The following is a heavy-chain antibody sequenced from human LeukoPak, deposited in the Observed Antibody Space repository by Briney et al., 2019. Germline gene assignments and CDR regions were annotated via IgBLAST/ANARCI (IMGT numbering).Heavy chain of an antibody. Sequence: PGGSLRLSCAASGFIFSNFAMHWVRQAPGKGLEWAALISYDGSHTYYADSMKGRFTISRDNSRNVLYLQMTSLRGDDSAVYYCAGEEQELVRDYYYYMDVWGKGTTVTVSS. CDR2: ISYDGSHT. D-gene: IGHD6-13*01. CDR1: GFIFSNFA. V-gene: IGHV3-30*01. CDR3: AGEEQELVRDYYYYMDV. J-gene: IGHJ6*03.